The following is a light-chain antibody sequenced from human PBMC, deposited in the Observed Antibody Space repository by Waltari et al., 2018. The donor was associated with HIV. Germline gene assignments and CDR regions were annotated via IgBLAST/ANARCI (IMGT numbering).Light chain of an antibody. CDR1: QSISSW. Sequence: DIQMTPSASILSASVGDRVIITCRASQSISSWLAWYQHKPGTAPKLLIYKASVLEGGVPSRFSGSGSGTEFTLNITNLQPDDFATYYCQHYSTSPYTFGQGTNLEIK. J-gene: IGKJ2*01. CDR3: QHYSTSPYT. CDR2: KAS. V-gene: IGKV1-5*03.